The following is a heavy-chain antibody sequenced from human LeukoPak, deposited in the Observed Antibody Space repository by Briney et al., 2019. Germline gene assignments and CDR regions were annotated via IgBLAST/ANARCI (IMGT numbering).Heavy chain of an antibody. V-gene: IGHV1-46*01. CDR1: GYIFTNYY. Sequence: GASVKVSCKASGYIFTNYYMHWVRQAPGQGLEWMGIINPSGGSTSYAQKFQGRVTMTRDTSTSTVYMELSSLRSEDTAVYYCARYNGDLTGGFDYWGQGTLVTVSS. CDR2: INPSGGST. D-gene: IGHD4-17*01. J-gene: IGHJ4*02. CDR3: ARYNGDLTGGFDY.